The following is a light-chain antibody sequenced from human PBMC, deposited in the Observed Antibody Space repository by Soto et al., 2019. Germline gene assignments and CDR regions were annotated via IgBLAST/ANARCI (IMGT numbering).Light chain of an antibody. CDR3: SSYTRSSTLI. Sequence: QSALTQPASVSGSRGQSITISCTGTSSDVGGYNYVSWYRQHPGKAPKLMIYEVRNRPSGVSNRFSGSKSGNTASLTISGLQAEDEADYYCSSYTRSSTLIFGIGTKVTVL. J-gene: IGLJ1*01. CDR2: EVR. CDR1: SSDVGGYNY. V-gene: IGLV2-14*01.